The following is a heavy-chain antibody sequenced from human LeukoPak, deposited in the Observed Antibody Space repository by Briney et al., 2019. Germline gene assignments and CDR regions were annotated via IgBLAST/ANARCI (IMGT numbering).Heavy chain of an antibody. J-gene: IGHJ4*02. CDR1: GGSFSGYY. V-gene: IGHV4-34*01. Sequence: PSETLSLTCAVYGGSFSGYYWSWIRQPPGKGLEWIGEINHSGSTNYNPSLKSRVTISVDTSKNQFSLKLSSVTAADTAVYYCARDARRTTGTTRDHTTGNWGQGTLVTVSS. D-gene: IGHD1-1*01. CDR2: INHSGST. CDR3: ARDARRTTGTTRDHTTGN.